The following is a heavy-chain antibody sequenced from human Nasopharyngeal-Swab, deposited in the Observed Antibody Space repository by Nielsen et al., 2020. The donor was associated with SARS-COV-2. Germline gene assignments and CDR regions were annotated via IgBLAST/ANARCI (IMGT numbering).Heavy chain of an antibody. D-gene: IGHD3-10*01. J-gene: IGHJ5*02. CDR2: IYYSGST. Sequence: SETLSLTCTVSGGSISSGGYYWSWIRQYPGKGLEWIGYIYYSGSTYYNPSLKSRVTISVDTSKNQFSLKLSSVTAADTAVYYCARDSRGITMVRGVMNWFDPWGQGTLVTVSS. CDR1: GGSISSGGYY. V-gene: IGHV4-31*03. CDR3: ARDSRGITMVRGVMNWFDP.